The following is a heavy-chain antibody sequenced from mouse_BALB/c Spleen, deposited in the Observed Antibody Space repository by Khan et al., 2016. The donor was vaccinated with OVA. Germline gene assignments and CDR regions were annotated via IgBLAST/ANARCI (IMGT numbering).Heavy chain of an antibody. CDR3: AREGLRWVAMDY. CDR2: IYPGDDST. V-gene: IGHV1S56*01. D-gene: IGHD2-4*01. J-gene: IGHJ4*01. Sequence: QVQLQQAGPELVKPGASVKISCKASGYTFTAYDINWVRQRPGQGLEWIGWIYPGDDSTEYNENFRGKARLTADKSSYTTYMQLSRLTSEQDAGYFCAREGLRWVAMDYWGHGTSVSVSS. CDR1: GYTFTAYD.